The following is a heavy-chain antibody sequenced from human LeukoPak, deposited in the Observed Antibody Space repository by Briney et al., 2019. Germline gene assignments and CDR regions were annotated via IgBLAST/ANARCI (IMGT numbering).Heavy chain of an antibody. Sequence: SETLSLTCAVDGGSFSGYYWSWIRQPPGKGLEWIGVINHSGSTNYNPSLKSRVTISVDTSKNHVSLELISVTARDTAVYYCWGGSSTSCWIVPWGQGALFTVSS. D-gene: IGHD2-2*01. J-gene: IGHJ5*02. V-gene: IGHV4-34*03. CDR3: WGGSSTSCWIVP. CDR2: INHSGST. CDR1: GGSFSGYY.